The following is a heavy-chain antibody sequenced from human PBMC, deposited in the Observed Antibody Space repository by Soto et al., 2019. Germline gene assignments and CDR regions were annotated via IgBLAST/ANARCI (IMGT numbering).Heavy chain of an antibody. J-gene: IGHJ4*02. V-gene: IGHV3-23*01. CDR3: AKDQGSSWYEIDY. CDR1: GFTFSNYA. Sequence: EVQLLESGGGLVQPGGSLRLSCAASGFTFSNYAVTWVRQAPGKGLEWVSTISGSGGSTYYADSVKGRFTISRDNSKNPVYLQMNSLRAEDTAVDDCAKDQGSSWYEIDYWGQGTLVTVSS. CDR2: ISGSGGST. D-gene: IGHD6-13*01.